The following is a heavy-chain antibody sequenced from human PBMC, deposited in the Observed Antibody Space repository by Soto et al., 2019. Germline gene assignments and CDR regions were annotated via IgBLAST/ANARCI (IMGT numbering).Heavy chain of an antibody. CDR2: LHSGGDT. J-gene: IGHJ6*02. D-gene: IGHD3-10*01. CDR3: ARAGPYYYASRMDV. V-gene: IGHV3-53*04. Sequence: EVQLVESGGGLVQPGGSLRLSCAASGIPVSSNYMTWVRQAPGKGLEWVSVLHSGGDTYYANSVKGRFTISRHDSTNTLFLQMDSRTPEDAAVYYCARAGPYYYASRMDVWGQGTTVTVSS. CDR1: GIPVSSNY.